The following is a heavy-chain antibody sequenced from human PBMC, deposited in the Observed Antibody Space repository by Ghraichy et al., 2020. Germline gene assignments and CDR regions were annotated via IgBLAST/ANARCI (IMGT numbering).Heavy chain of an antibody. J-gene: IGHJ4*02. CDR3: ARDKGGSYYFDS. Sequence: QTLSLTCSVSGGSISSDGFFWSWIRQHPGKGLEWIAYMYYSGKTHYNPSLESRVTISVDTSKNQFSLKLSSVTAADTAVYYCARDKGGSYYFDSWGQGTLVTVSS. CDR1: GGSISSDGFF. V-gene: IGHV4-31*03. D-gene: IGHD1-26*01. CDR2: MYYSGKT.